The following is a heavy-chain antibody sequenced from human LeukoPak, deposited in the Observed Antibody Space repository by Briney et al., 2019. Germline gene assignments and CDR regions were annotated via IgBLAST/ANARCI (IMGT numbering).Heavy chain of an antibody. CDR2: ISGSGGST. D-gene: IGHD3-9*01. J-gene: IGHJ4*02. V-gene: IGHV3-23*01. Sequence: GGSLRLSCATSGFTFSTFGMSWVRQAPGKGLEWVSAISGSGGSTYNADSVKGRFTISRDNSKNTRYLQMNSLRAEDTAVYYCAKVAPLLRYFVWLSDYFDYWGQGTLVTVSS. CDR3: AKVAPLLRYFVWLSDYFDY. CDR1: GFTFSTFG.